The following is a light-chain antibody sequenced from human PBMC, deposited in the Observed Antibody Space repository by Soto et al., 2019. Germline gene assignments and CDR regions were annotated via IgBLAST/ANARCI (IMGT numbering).Light chain of an antibody. CDR2: EVS. J-gene: IGLJ1*01. V-gene: IGLV2-23*02. Sequence: QSALTQPASVSGSPGQSMTISCTGTSSDVGSYNLISWYQQYPDKAPKLMIYEVSKRPSGVSNRFSGSKSGNTASLTISGLQTEDEADYYCCSYARSSTFYVFGSGTKLTVL. CDR3: CSYARSSTFYV. CDR1: SSDVGSYNL.